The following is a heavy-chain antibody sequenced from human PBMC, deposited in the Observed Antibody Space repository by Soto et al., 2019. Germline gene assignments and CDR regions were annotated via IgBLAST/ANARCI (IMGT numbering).Heavy chain of an antibody. J-gene: IGHJ4*02. D-gene: IGHD2-2*02. V-gene: IGHV4-59*01. CDR1: GGSISSYY. CDR3: ARAVEYCSSTSCYREDY. Sequence: SETLSLTCTVSGGSISSYYWSWIRQPPGKGLEWIGYIYYSGSTNYNPSLKSRVTISVDTSKNQFSLKLSSVTAADTAVYYCARAVEYCSSTSCYREDYWGQGTPVTVSS. CDR2: IYYSGST.